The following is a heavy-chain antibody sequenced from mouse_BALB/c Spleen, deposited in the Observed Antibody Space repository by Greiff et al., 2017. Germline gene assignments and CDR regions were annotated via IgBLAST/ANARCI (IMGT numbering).Heavy chain of an antibody. CDR1: GYTFTSYV. Sequence: VQLQQSGPELVKPGASVKMSCKASGYTFTSYVMHWVKQKPGQGLEWIGYINPYNDGTKYNEKFKGKATLTSDKSSSTAYMELSSLTSEDSAVYYCARGYGNRYYYAMDYWGEGTSVTVSS. D-gene: IGHD2-1*01. CDR3: ARGYGNRYYYAMDY. CDR2: INPYNDGT. V-gene: IGHV1-14*01. J-gene: IGHJ4*01.